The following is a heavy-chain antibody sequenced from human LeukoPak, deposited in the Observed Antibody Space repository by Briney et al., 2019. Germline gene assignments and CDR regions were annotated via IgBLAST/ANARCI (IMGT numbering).Heavy chain of an antibody. D-gene: IGHD6-13*01. J-gene: IGHJ3*02. V-gene: IGHV3-30*02. CDR2: IRYDGSNK. Sequence: GGSLRLSCAASGFTFSSYGMHWVRQAPGKGLEWVAFIRYDGSNKYYADSVKGRFTISRDNSKNTLYLQMNSLRAKDTAVYYCAKDAGQQLVLDAFDIWGQGTMVTVSS. CDR1: GFTFSSYG. CDR3: AKDAGQQLVLDAFDI.